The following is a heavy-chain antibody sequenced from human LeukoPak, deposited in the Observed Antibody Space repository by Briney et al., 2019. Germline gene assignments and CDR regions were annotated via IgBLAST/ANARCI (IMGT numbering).Heavy chain of an antibody. J-gene: IGHJ4*02. CDR3: ARMVGATRSFDY. D-gene: IGHD1-26*01. Sequence: SQTLSLTCAISGDSVSSNSGAWNWIRQSPSRDLEWLGRTYYRSQWSNDFALSVKSRISINPDTSKNHFSLQLNSVTPEDTAVYYCARMVGATRSFDYWGQGALVTVSS. CDR2: TYYRSQWSN. V-gene: IGHV6-1*01. CDR1: GDSVSSNSGA.